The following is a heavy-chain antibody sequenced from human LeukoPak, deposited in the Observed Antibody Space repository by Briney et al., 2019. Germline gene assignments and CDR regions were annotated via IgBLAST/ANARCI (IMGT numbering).Heavy chain of an antibody. CDR1: GYTFTNYG. D-gene: IGHD3-10*01. CDR3: ARDSSSDSGIYLGSY. J-gene: IGHJ4*02. CDR2: ISAHNGNT. V-gene: IGHV1-18*01. Sequence: ASVKVSCKASGYTFTNYGFSWVRRAPGQGLEWMGWISAHNGNTNYEQKFQGRVTMTTDTSTSTAYMELRSLRSDDTAVYYCARDSSSDSGIYLGSYWDQGTLVTVSS.